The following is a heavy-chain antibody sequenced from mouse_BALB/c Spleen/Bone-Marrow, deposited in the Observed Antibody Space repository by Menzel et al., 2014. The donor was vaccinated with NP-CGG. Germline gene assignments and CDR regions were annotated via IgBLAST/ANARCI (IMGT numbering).Heavy chain of an antibody. J-gene: IGHJ2*01. D-gene: IGHD1-2*01. CDR3: ARDIGRLLFDY. CDR1: GFTFTDYY. Sequence: EVMLVESGGGLVQPGGSLILSCETSGFTFTDYYMNWVRQPPGKALEWLGFIRNKANGYTTEYSASVKGRFTISRDNSQSILYLQMNTLRAEDSATYYCARDIGRLLFDYWGQGTTLTVSS. V-gene: IGHV7-3*02. CDR2: IRNKANGYTT.